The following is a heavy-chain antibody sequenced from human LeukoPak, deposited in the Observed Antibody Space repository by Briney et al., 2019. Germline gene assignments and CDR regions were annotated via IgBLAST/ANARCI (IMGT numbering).Heavy chain of an antibody. J-gene: IGHJ3*02. CDR2: IYYSGST. V-gene: IGHV4-59*01. CDR1: GGSISSYY. D-gene: IGHD4-17*01. CDR3: ARAKFATVDAFDI. Sequence: SETLSLTCTVSGGSISSYYWSWIRQPPGKGLEWIGYIYYSGSTNYNPSLKSRFTISVDTSKNQFSLKLSSVTAADTAVYYCARAKFATVDAFDIWGQGTMVTVSS.